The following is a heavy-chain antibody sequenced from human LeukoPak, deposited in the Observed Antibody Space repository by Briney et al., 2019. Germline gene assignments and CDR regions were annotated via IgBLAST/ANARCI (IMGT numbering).Heavy chain of an antibody. J-gene: IGHJ4*02. V-gene: IGHV3-43D*03. CDR1: GFTFDDYA. CDR2: ISWDGGNT. CDR3: AKDMAAYYYSSGNIDY. D-gene: IGHD3-10*01. Sequence: GSLRLSCAASGFTFDDYAMHWVRQAPGKGLGWVSLISWDGGNTYYADSVKGRFTISRDNSKNSLYLQMNSLRAEDTALYYCAKDMAAYYYSSGNIDYWGQGTLVTVSS.